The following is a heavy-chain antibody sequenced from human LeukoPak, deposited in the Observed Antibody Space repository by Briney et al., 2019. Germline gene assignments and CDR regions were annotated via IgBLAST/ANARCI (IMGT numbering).Heavy chain of an antibody. V-gene: IGHV3-33*01. CDR2: IWSDGSNN. CDR3: AREIAGSASFDD. Sequence: GRSLILSCAASGFTFNNYDMHWVRQAPAKGLEWLAVIWSDGSNNYYAASVKGRFTISRNNSKNTLFLQMNSLTAEDTAVYYCAREIAGSASFDDWGQGTLVTVSS. CDR1: GFTFNNYD. J-gene: IGHJ4*02. D-gene: IGHD3-10*01.